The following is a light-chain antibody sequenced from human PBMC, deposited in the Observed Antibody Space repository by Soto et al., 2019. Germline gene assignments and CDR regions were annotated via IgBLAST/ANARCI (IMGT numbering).Light chain of an antibody. CDR3: QQHSNSPWT. CDR2: AVS. Sequence: EIVLTQSPGTLTLSPGESAALSCRASQTISNNYLVWYRQKPGQAPRLLIYAVSSRAAVIPDRFSGSGSGTDFALTIDRLEPEDSAVYYCQQHSNSPWTFGQGTRVEI. CDR1: QTISNNY. J-gene: IGKJ1*01. V-gene: IGKV3-20*01.